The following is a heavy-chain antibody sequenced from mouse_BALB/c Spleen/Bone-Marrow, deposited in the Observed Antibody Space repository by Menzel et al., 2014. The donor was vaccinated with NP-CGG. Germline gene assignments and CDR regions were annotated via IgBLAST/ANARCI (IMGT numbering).Heavy chain of an antibody. V-gene: IGHV2-9*02. D-gene: IGHD2-4*01. J-gene: IGHJ4*01. CDR2: IWAGGTT. CDR3: ARGDYDYAMDY. Sequence: VKLVESGPGLVAPSQRLSITCTVSGFSLPRFGVHWVRQPPGKGLEWLGIIWAGGTTNYNSALMSRLSISKDNSKSQVFLKMNSLQTDDTAMYYCARGDYDYAMDYWGQGTSVTVSS. CDR1: GFSLPRFG.